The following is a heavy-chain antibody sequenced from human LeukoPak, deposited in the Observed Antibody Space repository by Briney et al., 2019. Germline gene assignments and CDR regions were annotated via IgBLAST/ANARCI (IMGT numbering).Heavy chain of an antibody. Sequence: TSETLSLTCTVSGGSISSGDYYWSRIRQPPGKGLEWIGYIYYSGSTYYNPSLKSRVTISVDTSKNQFSLKLSSVTAADTAVYYCAGRYCSSTSCYDAWGQGTLVTVSS. J-gene: IGHJ5*02. CDR3: AGRYCSSTSCYDA. D-gene: IGHD2-2*01. CDR1: GGSISSGDYY. V-gene: IGHV4-30-4*08. CDR2: IYYSGST.